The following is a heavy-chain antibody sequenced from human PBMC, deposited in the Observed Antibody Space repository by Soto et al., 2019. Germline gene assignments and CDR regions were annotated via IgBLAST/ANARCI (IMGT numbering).Heavy chain of an antibody. CDR3: ARDRSGWYDF. CDR1: GSPFTSNR. CDR2: ISPHNGNA. D-gene: IGHD6-19*01. Sequence: KVSCMTSGSPFTSNRLRWVRRAPGQGLEWMGWISPHNGNAKYAQKFQDRVTMTADTAASTVYMELRSLRSDDSAVFYCARDRSGWYDFWGQGTLVTVSS. J-gene: IGHJ4*02. V-gene: IGHV1-18*01.